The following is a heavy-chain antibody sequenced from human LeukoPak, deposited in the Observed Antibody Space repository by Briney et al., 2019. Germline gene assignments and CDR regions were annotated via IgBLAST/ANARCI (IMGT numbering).Heavy chain of an antibody. D-gene: IGHD3-16*01. J-gene: IGHJ4*02. CDR2: IRHDGSIK. V-gene: IGHV3-30*02. Sequence: GGSLRLSCAASGFIFSTYGMYWVRQAPGKGLEWVAFIRHDGSIKNYADSVKGRSTISRDNSKNTLYLQMSSLRAEDTAVYYCAKDSLADIDYWGQGALVTVSS. CDR3: AKDSLADIDY. CDR1: GFIFSTYG.